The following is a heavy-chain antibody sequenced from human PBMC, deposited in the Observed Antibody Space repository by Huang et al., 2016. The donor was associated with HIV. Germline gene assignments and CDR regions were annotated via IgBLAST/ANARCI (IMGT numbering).Heavy chain of an antibody. CDR2: ISYDGSNK. D-gene: IGHD1-26*01. Sequence: QVQLVESGGGVVQSGRSLRLSCAASGFTFGSYGMHWVRQAPGKGREWVAGISYDGSNKYYAGSVKGRFTISRDNSKNTLYLQMNSLRAEDTAVYYCAKFGGWERPPHYWGQGTLVTVSS. CDR3: AKFGGWERPPHY. J-gene: IGHJ4*02. V-gene: IGHV3-30*18. CDR1: GFTFGSYG.